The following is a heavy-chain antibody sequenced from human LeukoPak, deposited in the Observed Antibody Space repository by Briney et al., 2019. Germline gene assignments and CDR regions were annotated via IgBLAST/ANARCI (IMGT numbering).Heavy chain of an antibody. CDR3: ATDGLVATILPYFDH. J-gene: IGHJ4*02. CDR1: GFTVSGNY. CDR2: IYSGGST. D-gene: IGHD5-12*01. V-gene: IGHV3-66*01. Sequence: GGSLRLSCAASGFTVSGNYMTWVRQAPGKGLEWVSVIYSGGSTYYADSVKGRFTISRDNSKNTLYLQMNGLRAEDTAVYYCATDGLVATILPYFDHWGQGTLVTVSS.